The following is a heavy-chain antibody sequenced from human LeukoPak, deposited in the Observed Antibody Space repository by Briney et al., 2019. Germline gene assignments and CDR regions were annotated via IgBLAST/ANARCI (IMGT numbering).Heavy chain of an antibody. CDR1: GGSISSSSYY. CDR3: ARQGTAMVLGPRRNHPFDY. D-gene: IGHD5-18*01. V-gene: IGHV4-61*05. J-gene: IGHJ4*02. CDR2: IYYSGST. Sequence: PSETLSLTCTVSGGSISSSSYYWGWIRQPPGKGLEWIGYIYYSGSTNYNPSLKSRVTISVDTSKNQFSLKLSSVTAADTAVYYCARQGTAMVLGPRRNHPFDYWGQGTLVTVSS.